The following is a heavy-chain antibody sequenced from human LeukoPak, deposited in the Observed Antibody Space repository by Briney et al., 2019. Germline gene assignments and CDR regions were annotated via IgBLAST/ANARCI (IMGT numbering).Heavy chain of an antibody. J-gene: IGHJ1*01. CDR3: ARDRMSRAPTYFHH. D-gene: IGHD2-2*01. CDR2: VSGDGGRT. Sequence: GGSLRLSCAASGFTFDEFGMHWVRQAPGKGLKWVSFVSGDGGRTDYADSVKGRFTISRDNSKNSLYLQMNSLTAEDTAFYFCARDRMSRAPTYFHHWGQGSLVTVSA. V-gene: IGHV3-43*02. CDR1: GFTFDEFG.